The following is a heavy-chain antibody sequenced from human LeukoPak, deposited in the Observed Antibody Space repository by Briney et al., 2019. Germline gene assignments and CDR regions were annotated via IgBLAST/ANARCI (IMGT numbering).Heavy chain of an antibody. D-gene: IGHD3-16*01. CDR3: ARLGAGVTFDY. CDR1: GYSFTSYW. V-gene: IGHV5-51*01. J-gene: IGHJ4*02. Sequence: GEPLKISLKGSGYSFTSYWIGWVRQKPGKCLEWMGNTYPGDFDTRYSPSFQGQVTISADKSISTAYLQWSSLKASDTAMYYCARLGAGVTFDYWGQGTLVTVSS. CDR2: TYPGDFDT.